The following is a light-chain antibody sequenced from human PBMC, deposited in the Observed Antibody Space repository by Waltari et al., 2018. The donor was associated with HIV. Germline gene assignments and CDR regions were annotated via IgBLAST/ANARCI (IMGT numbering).Light chain of an antibody. CDR1: TRDVGGYDY. Sequence: QSALTQPASVSGAPGQSITIPCTGTTRDVGGYDYVSWYQQPPAKAPTLNVYDVNPRTSGVSNRFSGSKSCNTASLTISGLQAEDEADYYCSSYTLTSTYVFGTGTKVTVL. V-gene: IGLV2-14*03. CDR3: SSYTLTSTYV. CDR2: DVN. J-gene: IGLJ1*01.